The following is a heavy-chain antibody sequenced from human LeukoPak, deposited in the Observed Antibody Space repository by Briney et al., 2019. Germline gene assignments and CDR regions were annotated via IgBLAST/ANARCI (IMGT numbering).Heavy chain of an antibody. D-gene: IGHD3-9*01. CDR1: GFTFSSYA. V-gene: IGHV3-23*01. J-gene: IGHJ6*02. Sequence: PGGSLRLSCAASGFTFSSYAMSWVRQAPGKGLEWVSAISGSGGSTYYADSVKGRFTISRDNSKNALYLQMNSLRAEDTAVYYCARDLIAFLTGYTYGMDVWGQGTTVTVSS. CDR3: ARDLIAFLTGYTYGMDV. CDR2: ISGSGGST.